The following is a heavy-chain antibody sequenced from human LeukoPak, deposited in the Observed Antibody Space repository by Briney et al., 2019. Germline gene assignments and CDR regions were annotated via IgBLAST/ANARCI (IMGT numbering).Heavy chain of an antibody. CDR3: ARKAGYYYGSGDY. CDR2: ISGSGGRT. J-gene: IGHJ4*02. D-gene: IGHD3-10*01. V-gene: IGHV3-23*01. CDR1: GFTFSSYA. Sequence: PGGSLRLSCAASGFTFSSYAMSWVRQAPGKGLEWVSVISGSGGRTYYADSVKGRFTISRDNSKNTLYLEMNSLRAEDTAVYYCARKAGYYYGSGDYWGQGTLVTVSS.